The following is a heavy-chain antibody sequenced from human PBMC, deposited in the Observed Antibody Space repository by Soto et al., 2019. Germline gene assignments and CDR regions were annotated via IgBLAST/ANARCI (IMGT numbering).Heavy chain of an antibody. Sequence: PSQPLSLTCAISWVSFSSNMAACNCIRQSPSRGLEWLGRTYYRSKWYNDYAVSVKSRITINPDTSKNQFSLQLNSVTPEDTAVYYCARDEERSSGMDVWGQGTTVTVSS. D-gene: IGHD3-16*02. CDR3: ARDEERSSGMDV. J-gene: IGHJ6*02. CDR2: TYYRSKWYN. CDR1: WVSFSSNMAA. V-gene: IGHV6-1*01.